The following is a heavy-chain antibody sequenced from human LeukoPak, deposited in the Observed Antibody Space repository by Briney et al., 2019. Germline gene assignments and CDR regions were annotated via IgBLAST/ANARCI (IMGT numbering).Heavy chain of an antibody. CDR1: GLTFSDFW. Sequence: GGSLRLSWSASGLTFSDFWIHWVRQPPGKGLVWVALVKGDGRTTMYADAVKGRFTISRDNAKNTLYLQMNSLRADDSGVYYCATGHSYGYDYWGQGVLVTVSS. CDR3: ATGHSYGYDY. D-gene: IGHD5-18*01. J-gene: IGHJ4*02. V-gene: IGHV3-74*03. CDR2: VKGDGRTT.